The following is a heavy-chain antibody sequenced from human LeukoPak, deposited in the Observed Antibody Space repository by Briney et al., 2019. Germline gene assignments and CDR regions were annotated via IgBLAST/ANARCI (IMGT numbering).Heavy chain of an antibody. CDR2: IYYSGST. CDR3: AREKKHCSSTSCYAGYYYGMDV. V-gene: IGHV4-30-4*01. D-gene: IGHD2-2*01. CDR1: GGSISSGDYY. Sequence: PSQTLSLTCTVSGGSISSGDYYWSWIRQPPGKGLEWIGYIYYSGSTYYNPSLKSRVTISVDTSKNQFSLKPSSVTAADTAVYYCAREKKHCSSTSCYAGYYYGMDVWGKGTTVTVSS. J-gene: IGHJ6*04.